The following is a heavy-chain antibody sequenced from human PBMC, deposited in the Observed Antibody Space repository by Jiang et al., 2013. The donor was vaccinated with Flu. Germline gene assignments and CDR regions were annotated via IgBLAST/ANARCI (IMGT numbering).Heavy chain of an antibody. D-gene: IGHD7-27*01. J-gene: IGHJ3*02. V-gene: IGHV1-69*01. CDR3: ARDPGDHDAFDI. Sequence: TFSSYAISWVRQAPGQGLEWMGGIIPIFGTANYAQKFQGRVTITADESTSTAYMELSSLRSEDTAVYYCARDPGDHDAFDIWGQGTMVTVSS. CDR2: IIPIFGTA. CDR1: TFSSYA.